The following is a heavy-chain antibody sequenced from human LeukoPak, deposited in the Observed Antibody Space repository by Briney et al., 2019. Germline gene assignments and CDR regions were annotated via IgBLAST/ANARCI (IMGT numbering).Heavy chain of an antibody. Sequence: SETLSLTCTVSGGSISSYYWGWIRQPPGKGLEWIGCIYYSGSTYYNPSLKSRGTISVDTSKNQFSLKLSSVTAADTAVYYCARELPYSLDYWGQGTLVTVSS. CDR3: ARELPYSLDY. J-gene: IGHJ4*02. D-gene: IGHD2-15*01. CDR2: IYYSGST. CDR1: GGSISSYY. V-gene: IGHV4-39*07.